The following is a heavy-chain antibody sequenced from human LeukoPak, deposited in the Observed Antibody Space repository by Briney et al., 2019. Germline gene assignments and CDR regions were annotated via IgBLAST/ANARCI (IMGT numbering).Heavy chain of an antibody. CDR2: MNPNSGNT. Sequence: ASVKVSCKASGYTFTSYDINWVRQAPGQGLEWMGWMNPNSGNTGYAQKFQGRVTMTRDTSISTAYMELRSLRSEDTAVYYCARGRVHTFLLFPPDYYYYYMDVWGKGTTVTVSS. D-gene: IGHD3-3*01. J-gene: IGHJ6*03. V-gene: IGHV1-8*01. CDR3: ARGRVHTFLLFPPDYYYYYMDV. CDR1: GYTFTSYD.